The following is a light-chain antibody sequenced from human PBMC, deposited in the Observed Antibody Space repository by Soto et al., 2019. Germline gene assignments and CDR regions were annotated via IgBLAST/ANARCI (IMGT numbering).Light chain of an antibody. CDR3: QQRSNWWT. Sequence: EIVLTQSPATLSLSPGERATLSCRASQSVSSYLSWYHQKPGQAPRLLLYDASNRATGIPARFSGSGSGTDFTLTISSLEPEDFAVYYCQQRSNWWTFGQGTKVEIK. CDR1: QSVSSY. J-gene: IGKJ1*01. V-gene: IGKV3-11*01. CDR2: DAS.